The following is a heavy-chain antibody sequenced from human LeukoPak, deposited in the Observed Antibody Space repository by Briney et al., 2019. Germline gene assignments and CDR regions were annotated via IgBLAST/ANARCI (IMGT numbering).Heavy chain of an antibody. CDR2: TYPGDSNT. D-gene: IGHD5-12*01. CDR3: ARHPGGYGLYYYYGVDV. CDR1: GYNFDNYW. Sequence: GEFLEIFLKGSGYNFDNYWIGRVRQMPGKGVEVMGITYPGDSNTKYSPSFQGQVIISADKSISTAYLQWSSLKASDAAMYYCARHPGGYGLYYYYGVDVWGQGTTVTVSS. J-gene: IGHJ6*02. V-gene: IGHV5-51*01.